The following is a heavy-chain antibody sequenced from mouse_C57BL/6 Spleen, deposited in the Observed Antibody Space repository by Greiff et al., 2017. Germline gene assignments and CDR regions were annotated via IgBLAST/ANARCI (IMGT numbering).Heavy chain of an antibody. CDR2: INPGSGGT. J-gene: IGHJ4*01. Sequence: QVQLQQSGAELVRPGTSVKVSCTASGFAFTNYLIAWVKQRPGQGLEWIGVINPGSGGTNYNEKFKGKATPTADKSSSTAYMQLSRLTSEDSAVYFCAKRDYDYDVRYAMDYWGQGTSVTVSS. D-gene: IGHD2-4*01. V-gene: IGHV1-54*01. CDR3: AKRDYDYDVRYAMDY. CDR1: GFAFTNYL.